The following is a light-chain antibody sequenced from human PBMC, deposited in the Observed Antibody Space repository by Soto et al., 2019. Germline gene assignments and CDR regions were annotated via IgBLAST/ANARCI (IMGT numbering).Light chain of an antibody. Sequence: QSVLTQSPSVSGAPGQRVTISCTGSSSNTGAGYDVHWYQQFPGTVPKLLIYNNRNRPSGVPDRFSGSKSGTSASLAITGLQAEDEADYYCQSYDSSLSAWVFGGGTKLTVL. CDR3: QSYDSSLSAWV. CDR2: NNR. V-gene: IGLV1-40*01. J-gene: IGLJ3*02. CDR1: SSNTGAGYD.